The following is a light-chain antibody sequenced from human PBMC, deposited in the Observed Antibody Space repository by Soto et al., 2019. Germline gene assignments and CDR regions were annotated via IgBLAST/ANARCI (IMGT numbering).Light chain of an antibody. CDR3: QQYNDWPPIT. CDR2: HAS. V-gene: IGKV3-15*01. J-gene: IGKJ5*01. CDR1: ESVTRN. Sequence: EVVLTQSPVILSVSPGESATLSCRASESVTRNLAWYQHIPGQAPRLLVFHASVRATGIPARFSGSGSGIEFSLTISNLQSEDFAVYFCQQYNDWPPITFGQGTRLEIK.